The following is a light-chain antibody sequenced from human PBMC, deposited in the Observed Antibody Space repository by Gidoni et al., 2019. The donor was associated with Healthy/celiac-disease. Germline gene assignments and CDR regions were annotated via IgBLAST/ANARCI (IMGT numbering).Light chain of an antibody. V-gene: IGKV3-15*01. CDR2: GAS. Sequence: EIVMTQSPATLSVSPGGRATLSCRARQSVSSNLAWYQQKPGQAPRLLIYGASTRATGIPARFSGSGSGTEFTLTISSLQSEDFAVYYCQQYNNWPPRYTFGQGTKLEIK. CDR3: QQYNNWPPRYT. J-gene: IGKJ2*01. CDR1: QSVSSN.